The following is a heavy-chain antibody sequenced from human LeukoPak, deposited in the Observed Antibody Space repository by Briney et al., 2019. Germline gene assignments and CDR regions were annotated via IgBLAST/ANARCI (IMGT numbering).Heavy chain of an antibody. CDR1: GFTVSDNY. V-gene: IGHV3-66*01. Sequence: PGGSLRLSCAASGFTVSDNYVSWVRQAPGKGLEWVSTIYTGGSTYYADSVKGRFTISRDNSKNTLYLQMNSLRAEDTAIYYCARGQPRQQVAVYYFDSRGQGTLVSVSS. CDR3: ARGQPRQQVAVYYFDS. CDR2: IYTGGST. D-gene: IGHD6-13*01. J-gene: IGHJ4*02.